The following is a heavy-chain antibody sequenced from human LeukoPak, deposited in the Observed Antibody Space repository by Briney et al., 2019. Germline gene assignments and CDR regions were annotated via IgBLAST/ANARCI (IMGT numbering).Heavy chain of an antibody. CDR1: GGSISSSSYY. CDR3: ARVGSYAFDI. J-gene: IGHJ3*02. V-gene: IGHV4-39*01. CDR2: IYYSENT. Sequence: SETLSLTCTVSGGSISSSSYYWDWIRQPPGKGLEWIGAIYYSENTNYNPSLKSRVTISVDTSKNQFSLKLSSVTAADTAVYYCARVGSYAFDIWGQGTMVTVSS.